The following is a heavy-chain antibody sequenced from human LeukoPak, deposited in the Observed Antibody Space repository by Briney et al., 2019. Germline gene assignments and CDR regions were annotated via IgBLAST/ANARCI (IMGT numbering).Heavy chain of an antibody. CDR3: ARDRGTYYDILTGLDY. CDR1: GFTFSSTW. J-gene: IGHJ4*02. CDR2: IKQDGSEK. Sequence: GGSLRLSCAASGFTFSSTWMNWVRQGPGKGLEWVANIKQDGSEKYYVDSVKGRFTISRDNAKNSLYLQMNNLRAEDTAVYYCARDRGTYYDILTGLDYWGQGTLVTVSS. V-gene: IGHV3-7*01. D-gene: IGHD3-9*01.